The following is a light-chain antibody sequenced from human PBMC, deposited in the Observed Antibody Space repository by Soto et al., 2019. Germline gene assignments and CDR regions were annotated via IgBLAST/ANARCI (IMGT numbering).Light chain of an antibody. V-gene: IGKV3-15*01. CDR2: GVS. CDR3: QQYNNWPRT. CDR1: QSVSSN. J-gene: IGKJ1*01. Sequence: EIVMTQSPATLSVSPGERATLSCGASQSVSSNLAWYQQKPGQAPRLLIYGVSTRATGIPARFSGSGSGTEFTLTISSLQSEDFAVYYCQQYNNWPRTFGQGTKVEIK.